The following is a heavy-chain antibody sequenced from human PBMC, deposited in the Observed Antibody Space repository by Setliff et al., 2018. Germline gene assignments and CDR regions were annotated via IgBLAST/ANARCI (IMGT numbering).Heavy chain of an antibody. J-gene: IGHJ5*02. V-gene: IGHV4-39*07. CDR3: ARDPVKQLVNWFDP. D-gene: IGHD3-10*01. Sequence: TLSLTCTVFGGSMSSSGYYWAWIRQSPGKGLEWIGCIYYSGSTYYNPSLKRRATISLDTSKNQFSLKLNSVTAADTAVYYCARDPVKQLVNWFDPWGQGTLVTVSS. CDR1: GGSMSSSGYY. CDR2: IYYSGST.